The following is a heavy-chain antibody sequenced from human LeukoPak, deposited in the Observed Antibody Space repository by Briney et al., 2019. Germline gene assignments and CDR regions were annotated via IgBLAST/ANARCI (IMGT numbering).Heavy chain of an antibody. V-gene: IGHV3-23*01. CDR3: AKEGHLWELHKGGVY. CDR1: GFTFSSYA. CDR2: ISGSGGST. D-gene: IGHD1-26*01. J-gene: IGHJ4*02. Sequence: GGSLRLSCAASGFTFSSYAMSWVRQAPGKGLEWVSAISGSGGSTYCADSVKGRFTISRDNSKNTLYLQMNSLRAEDTAVYYCAKEGHLWELHKGGVYWGQGTLVTVSS.